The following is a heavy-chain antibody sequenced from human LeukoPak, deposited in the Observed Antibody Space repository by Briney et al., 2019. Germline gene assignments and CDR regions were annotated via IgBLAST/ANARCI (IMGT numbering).Heavy chain of an antibody. J-gene: IGHJ4*02. CDR1: GFTFSNAW. D-gene: IGHD3-22*01. V-gene: IGHV3-73*01. Sequence: GGSLRLSCAASGFTFSNAWMSWVRQAPGKGLEWVGRIRSKANSYATAYAASVKGRFTISRDDSKNTAYLQMNSLKTEDTAVYYCTRRGSDSSGYSSDYWGQGTLVTVSS. CDR2: IRSKANSYAT. CDR3: TRRGSDSSGYSSDY.